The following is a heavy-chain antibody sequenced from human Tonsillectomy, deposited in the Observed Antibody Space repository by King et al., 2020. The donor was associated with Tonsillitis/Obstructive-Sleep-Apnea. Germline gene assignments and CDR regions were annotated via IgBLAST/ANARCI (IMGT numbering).Heavy chain of an antibody. V-gene: IGHV5-51*01. Sequence: VQLVQSGAEVKKPGESLKISCEGAGYSFTTYWIVWVRQMPGKVREWMGIIYPGDSDTSYSPSFQGQVTISADKSISTAYLQWSSLKASDTAMYYCARHRTSGSLEPGGYWGQGTLVTVSS. CDR2: IYPGDSDT. CDR1: GYSFTTYW. CDR3: ARHRTSGSLEPGGY. D-gene: IGHD1-26*01. J-gene: IGHJ4*02.